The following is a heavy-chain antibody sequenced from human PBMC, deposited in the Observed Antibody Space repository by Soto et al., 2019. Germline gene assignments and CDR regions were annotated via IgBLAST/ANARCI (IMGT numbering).Heavy chain of an antibody. D-gene: IGHD6-13*01. Sequence: WVRQAPGQGLEWIGIINPNGGSTNYAQKFRGRVTLARDTSTSTVYMDLSSLRSEDTAMYYCAGDLAAGDFWGQGTLVTVSS. V-gene: IGHV1-46*01. CDR2: INPNGGST. CDR3: AGDLAAGDF. J-gene: IGHJ4*02.